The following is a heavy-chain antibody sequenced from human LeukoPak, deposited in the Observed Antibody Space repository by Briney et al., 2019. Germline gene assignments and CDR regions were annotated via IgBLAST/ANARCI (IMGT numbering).Heavy chain of an antibody. V-gene: IGHV3-23*01. D-gene: IGHD3-22*01. CDR1: GFTFSSYA. Sequence: GGSLRLSCAASGFTFSSYAMSWVRQAPGKGLEWVSAISGSGGSTYYADSVKGRFTISRDNSKNTLYLQMNSLRAEDTAVYYCARVTSDSSGFAYYFDFWGQGTLVTVSS. J-gene: IGHJ4*02. CDR3: ARVTSDSSGFAYYFDF. CDR2: ISGSGGST.